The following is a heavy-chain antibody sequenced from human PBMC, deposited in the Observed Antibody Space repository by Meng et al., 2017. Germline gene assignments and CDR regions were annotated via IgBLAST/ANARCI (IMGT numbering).Heavy chain of an antibody. CDR3: ARGVGYGGNSLYFDY. Sequence: LAQYGPEVKKPCSADNVSCNASECKFNSYAISWGQQAPGQGLEWMGGIIPNFGTANYAQKFQGRVTITADKSTSTAYMELSSLRSEDTAVYYCARGVGYGGNSLYFDYWGQGTLVTVSS. J-gene: IGHJ4*02. CDR1: ECKFNSYA. CDR2: IIPNFGTA. V-gene: IGHV1-69*06. D-gene: IGHD4-23*01.